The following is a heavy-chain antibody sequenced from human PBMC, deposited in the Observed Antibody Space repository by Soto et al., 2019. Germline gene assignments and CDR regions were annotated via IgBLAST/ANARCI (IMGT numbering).Heavy chain of an antibody. V-gene: IGHV1-8*01. CDR1: GYTFTSYD. CDR3: ARASMVRGVTSNWFDP. D-gene: IGHD3-10*01. J-gene: IGHJ5*02. CDR2: MNPNSGNT. Sequence: QVQLVQSGAEVKKPGASVKVSCKASGYTFTSYDINWVRQATGQGLEWMGWMNPNSGNTGYAQKFQGRVTMTRNTSISTPYMELSSLRSEDTAVYYCARASMVRGVTSNWFDPWGQGTLVTVSS.